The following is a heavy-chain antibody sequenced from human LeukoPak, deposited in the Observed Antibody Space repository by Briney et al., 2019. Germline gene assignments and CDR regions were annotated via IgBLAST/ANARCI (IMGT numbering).Heavy chain of an antibody. CDR1: GFSFSNYA. V-gene: IGHV3-30-3*01. CDR2: ISYDGSNK. Sequence: PGRSLRLSCAASGFSFSNYAMNWVRQAPGKGLEWVAIISYDGSNKYYADSVKGRFTISRDNSKNKLYLPMNSLRAEDTAVYYCAGSYYTVFDYWGQGTLVTVSS. J-gene: IGHJ4*02. CDR3: AGSYYTVFDY. D-gene: IGHD3-10*01.